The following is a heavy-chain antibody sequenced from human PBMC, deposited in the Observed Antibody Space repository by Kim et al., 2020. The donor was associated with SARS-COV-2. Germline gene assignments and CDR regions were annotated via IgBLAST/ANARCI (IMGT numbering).Heavy chain of an antibody. D-gene: IGHD3-22*01. CDR3: AHRLWRYYDSSGYYYYDAFDV. J-gene: IGHJ3*01. Sequence: SGPTLVNPPQTLTLTCSFSGFSLSTSGVHVGWVRQPPGKALEWLALIDWDDDQRYNPSLENRLTITRDTSKNQVVLTMTNLDPVDTATYYCAHRLWRYYDSSGYYYYDAFDVWGQGTMVTVSS. CDR1: GFSLSTSGVH. CDR2: IDWDDDQ. V-gene: IGHV2-5*02.